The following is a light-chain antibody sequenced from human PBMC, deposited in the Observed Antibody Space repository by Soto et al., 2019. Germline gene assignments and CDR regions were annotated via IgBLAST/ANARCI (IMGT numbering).Light chain of an antibody. CDR2: DAS. CDR3: QQYNSYAT. Sequence: DIQMTQSPSSLSASVEDRVIITCRASQSISSWLAWYQQKPGKAPKLLIYDASRLESGVPIRFSGSGSGTEFTLTISSLQPDDFATYYCQQYNSYATFGQGTKVDI. J-gene: IGKJ1*01. CDR1: QSISSW. V-gene: IGKV1-5*01.